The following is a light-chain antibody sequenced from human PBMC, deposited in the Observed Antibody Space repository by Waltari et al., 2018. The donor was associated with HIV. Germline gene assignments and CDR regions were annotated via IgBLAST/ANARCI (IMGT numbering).Light chain of an antibody. CDR3: LQYYSTPS. V-gene: IGKV4-1*01. CDR1: QSVFHSSNSNNY. Sequence: DIVMTQSPDSLVVSLGERATIACKSSQSVFHSSNSNNYLAWYQHKPGQSPKLLLYWASTRALGVPARFSGSGSGTDFTLTINRLQAEDAAVSYCLQYYSTPSFGQGTRLEIK. CDR2: WAS. J-gene: IGKJ5*01.